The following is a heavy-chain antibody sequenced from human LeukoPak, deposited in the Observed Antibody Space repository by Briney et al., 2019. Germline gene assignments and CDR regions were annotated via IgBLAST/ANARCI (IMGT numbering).Heavy chain of an antibody. Sequence: PGGSLRLSCAASGFTFGDYAMNWFRQAPGKGLEWVGFIRSKTYGGTGEYAASVKARFTISRDDSKSIAHLQMNRLKTEDTAVYYCTRSESGTYKGGFDFWGQGTLVTVSS. CDR1: GFTFGDYA. V-gene: IGHV3-49*03. CDR3: TRSESGTYKGGFDF. CDR2: IRSKTYGGTG. J-gene: IGHJ4*02. D-gene: IGHD1-26*01.